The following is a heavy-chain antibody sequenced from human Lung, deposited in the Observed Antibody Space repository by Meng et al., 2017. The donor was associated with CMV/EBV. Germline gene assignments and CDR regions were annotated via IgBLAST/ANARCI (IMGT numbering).Heavy chain of an antibody. Sequence: SGVSIRSADYYWSWIRQPPEKGLEWVGYIFYNGSTSYNPSLKSRLSISMDTSKNQFSLKLRSLTAADTAIYYCVREILAPINYYFDSWGQGTLVTVSS. CDR2: IFYNGST. D-gene: IGHD3-10*01. CDR3: VREILAPINYYFDS. V-gene: IGHV4-30-4*01. CDR1: GVSIRSADYY. J-gene: IGHJ4*02.